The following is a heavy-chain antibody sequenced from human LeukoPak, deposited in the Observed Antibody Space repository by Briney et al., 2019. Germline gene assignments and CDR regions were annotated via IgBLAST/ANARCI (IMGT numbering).Heavy chain of an antibody. CDR3: TTRSIKVAAAGKGSDY. Sequence: GGSLRLSCAASGFTFSNAWMSWVRQAPGKGLEWVGRIKSKTDGGTTDYAAPVKGRFTISRDDSKNTMYLQMNSLKTEDTAVYYCTTRSIKVAAAGKGSDYWGQGTLVTVSS. V-gene: IGHV3-15*01. CDR2: IKSKTDGGTT. D-gene: IGHD6-13*01. CDR1: GFTFSNAW. J-gene: IGHJ4*02.